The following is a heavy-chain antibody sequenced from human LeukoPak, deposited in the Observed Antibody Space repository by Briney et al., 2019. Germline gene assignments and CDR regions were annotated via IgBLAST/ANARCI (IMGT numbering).Heavy chain of an antibody. CDR3: ARAGSGYDWDY. V-gene: IGHV4-39*01. J-gene: IGHJ4*02. CDR1: GASIRSSSYY. CDR2: ICYSGST. D-gene: IGHD5-12*01. Sequence: SGTLSLPCTGSGASIRSSSYYWGWTRPPPGKGLEWSGSICYSGSTYYNPSLKSRVTISVDTSKNQFSLKLSSVTAADTAVYYCARAGSGYDWDYWGQGTLVTVSS.